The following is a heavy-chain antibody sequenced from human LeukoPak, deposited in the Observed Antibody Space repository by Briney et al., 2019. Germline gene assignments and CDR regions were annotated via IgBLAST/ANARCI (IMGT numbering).Heavy chain of an antibody. Sequence: SETLSLTCAVSGGSISSSTWWTWVRQPPGKGLEWIGEIYHSGSTNYNPSLKSRVTISVDKSNNQFSLKLSSVTAADTAVYYCARTHRDGYNSIDYWGQGTLVTVSS. CDR3: ARTHRDGYNSIDY. D-gene: IGHD5-24*01. J-gene: IGHJ4*02. CDR2: IYHSGST. V-gene: IGHV4-4*02. CDR1: GGSISSSTW.